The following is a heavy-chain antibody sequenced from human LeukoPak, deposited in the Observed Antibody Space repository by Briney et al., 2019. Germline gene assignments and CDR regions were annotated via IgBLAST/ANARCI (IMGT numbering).Heavy chain of an antibody. CDR1: GGTFSSYA. CDR2: IIPIFGTA. Sequence: GASVKVSFTASGGTFSSYAISWVRQAPGQGLEWMGGIIPIFGTANYAQKFQGRVTITADESTSTAYMELSSLRSEDTAVYYCARAYGSGYESPFDYWGQGTLVTVSS. V-gene: IGHV1-69*13. J-gene: IGHJ4*02. CDR3: ARAYGSGYESPFDY. D-gene: IGHD5-12*01.